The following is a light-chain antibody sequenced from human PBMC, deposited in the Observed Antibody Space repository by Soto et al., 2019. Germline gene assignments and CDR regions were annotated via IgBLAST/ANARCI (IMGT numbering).Light chain of an antibody. Sequence: QSALTQPPSASGSXGXXXTISCTGTSSDVGGYNYVSWYQQHPGKAPKLMISEVSKRPSGVPDRFSGSKSGNTASLTVSGLQAEDEADYYCSSFAGNNNLVFGGGTKLTVL. CDR3: SSFAGNNNLV. J-gene: IGLJ2*01. CDR2: EVS. V-gene: IGLV2-8*01. CDR1: SSDVGGYNY.